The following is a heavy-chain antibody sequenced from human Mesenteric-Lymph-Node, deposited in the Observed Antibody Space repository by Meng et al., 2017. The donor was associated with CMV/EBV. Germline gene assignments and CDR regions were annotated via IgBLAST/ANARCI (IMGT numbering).Heavy chain of an antibody. J-gene: IGHJ5*02. CDR3: AGGIAAAGSRWFDP. V-gene: IGHV1-69*02. D-gene: IGHD6-13*01. CDR2: IIPILGIA. Sequence: QVQLVQSGAEVKKPGSSVKVSCKASGGTFSSYTISWVRQAPGQGLEWMRRIIPILGIANYAQKFQGRVTIPADKYTCTAYMELSSLRSEDTAVYYCAGGIAAAGSRWFDPWGQGTLVTVSS. CDR1: GGTFSSYT.